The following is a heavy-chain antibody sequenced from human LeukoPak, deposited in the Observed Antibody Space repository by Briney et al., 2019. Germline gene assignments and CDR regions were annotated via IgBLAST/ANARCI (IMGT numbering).Heavy chain of an antibody. CDR3: ALYYDSSGHTYHIHY. CDR1: GFTFSTYA. J-gene: IGHJ4*02. Sequence: PGGSLRLSCAASGFTFSTYAMSWVRQAPGKGPEWVSLISGSGGSTYYADSVKGRFTISRDTSKNTLYLQMNSLRDEDTAVYYCALYYDSSGHTYHIHYWGQGTLVTVSS. CDR2: ISGSGGST. V-gene: IGHV3-23*01. D-gene: IGHD3-22*01.